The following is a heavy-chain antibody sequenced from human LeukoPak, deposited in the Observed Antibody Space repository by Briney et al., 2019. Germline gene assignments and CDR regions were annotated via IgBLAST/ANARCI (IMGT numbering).Heavy chain of an antibody. CDR1: GYTFTGYY. CDR3: ARVRGGYCTGDRCYGDFFFDN. CDR2: INPNSGGT. J-gene: IGHJ4*02. D-gene: IGHD2-15*01. Sequence: ASVKVSCKASGYTFTGYYMHWVRQAPGQGLEWMGWINPNSGGTNYAQKFQGRVTLTRDTTTTTVYMESNSLRSDDTAVYFCARVRGGYCTGDRCYGDFFFDNWGLGTLVTVTS. V-gene: IGHV1-2*02.